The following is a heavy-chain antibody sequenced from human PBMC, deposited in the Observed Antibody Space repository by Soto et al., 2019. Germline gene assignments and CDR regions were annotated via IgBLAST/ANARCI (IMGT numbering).Heavy chain of an antibody. D-gene: IGHD6-19*01. V-gene: IGHV3-33*06. CDR2: IWYDGINK. Sequence: PGGSLRLSCAASGFTFRSYGMHWVRQAPGKGLEWVAVIWYDGINKYYADSVKGRFTISRDNSKDTLYLQMNSLRVDDTAVYYCGKERRGSGWSVCNFWGQGSLVTVSS. J-gene: IGHJ4*02. CDR1: GFTFRSYG. CDR3: GKERRGSGWSVCNF.